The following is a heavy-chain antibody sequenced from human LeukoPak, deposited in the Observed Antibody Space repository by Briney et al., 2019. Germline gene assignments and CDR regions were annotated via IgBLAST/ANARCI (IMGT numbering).Heavy chain of an antibody. CDR3: ATVNVDTESRSRPYYYYMDV. D-gene: IGHD5-18*01. V-gene: IGHV3-9*01. CDR1: GFIFDDHG. J-gene: IGHJ6*03. Sequence: GRSLRLSCAASGFIFDDHGMHWVRQAPGKGLEWVSGISWSSGIIGYADSVKGRFTISRDNAKNSLDLQMESLRAEDTAVYYCATVNVDTESRSRPYYYYMDVWGKGTTVTVSS. CDR2: ISWSSGII.